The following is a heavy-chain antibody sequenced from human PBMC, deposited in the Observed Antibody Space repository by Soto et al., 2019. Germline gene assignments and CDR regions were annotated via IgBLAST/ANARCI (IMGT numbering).Heavy chain of an antibody. D-gene: IGHD3-3*01. Sequence: SETLSLTCAVYGGSVNGYYWNWIRQPPGKGLEWIGEINHTGGTHYNPSFKSRVTMSVDTSKNQFSLRLSSVTAADTAIYYCATRITVFGLLIPPFDPWGQGTQVTVSS. CDR2: INHTGGT. J-gene: IGHJ5*02. CDR3: ATRITVFGLLIPPFDP. V-gene: IGHV4-34*01. CDR1: GGSVNGYY.